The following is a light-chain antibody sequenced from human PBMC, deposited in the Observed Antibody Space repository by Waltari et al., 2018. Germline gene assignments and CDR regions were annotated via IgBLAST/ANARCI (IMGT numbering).Light chain of an antibody. CDR3: QQYDNLLET. Sequence: DIQMTQSPSSLSASVGDRVTLTCQASQAISNYLNWYQQKPGKAPKLLIYDASNLETGVPSRFSGSGSGTDFTFTISSLQPEDIATYYCQQYDNLLETFGQGTKLEI. V-gene: IGKV1-33*01. CDR2: DAS. J-gene: IGKJ2*01. CDR1: QAISNY.